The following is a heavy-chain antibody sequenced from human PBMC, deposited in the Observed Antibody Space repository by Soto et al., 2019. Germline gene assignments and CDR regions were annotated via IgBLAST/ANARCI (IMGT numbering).Heavy chain of an antibody. V-gene: IGHV1-69*08. CDR1: GGTFSSYT. CDR3: ARDMVVVAATHYYYYGMDV. Sequence: QVQLVQSGAEVKKPGSSVKVSCKASGGTFSSYTISWVRQAPGQGLEWMGRIIPILGIANYAQKFQGRVTITADKSTSTAYMELSNLRSEDTAVYYCARDMVVVAATHYYYYGMDVWGQGTTVTVSS. D-gene: IGHD2-15*01. CDR2: IIPILGIA. J-gene: IGHJ6*02.